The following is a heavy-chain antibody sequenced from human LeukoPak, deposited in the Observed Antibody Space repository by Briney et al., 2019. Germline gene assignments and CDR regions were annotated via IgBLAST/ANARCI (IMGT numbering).Heavy chain of an antibody. V-gene: IGHV1-18*01. CDR2: ISAYNGNT. D-gene: IGHD3-9*01. CDR1: GYTFTSYG. CDR3: ARDLPGLDYDILTGNFDY. Sequence: GASVKVSCKASGYTFTSYGISWVRQAPGQGLEWMGWISAYNGNTNYAQKLQGRVTMTTDTSTSTAYMELRSLRSDDTAVYYCARDLPGLDYDILTGNFDYWGQGTLVTVSS. J-gene: IGHJ4*02.